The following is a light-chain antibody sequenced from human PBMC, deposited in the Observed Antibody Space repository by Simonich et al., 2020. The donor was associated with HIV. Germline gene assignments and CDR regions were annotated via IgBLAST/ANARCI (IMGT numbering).Light chain of an antibody. V-gene: IGLV1-51*01. CDR2: DNN. Sequence: QSVLTQPPSVSAAPGQKVTISCSGSSSNIGNNYVSWYQQLPGTAPKLLIYDNNKRPSGIPDRFSGSKSGTSATLGITGLQTGDEADYYCGTWDNSLSAVVFGGGTKVTV. J-gene: IGLJ2*01. CDR1: SSNIGNNY. CDR3: GTWDNSLSAVV.